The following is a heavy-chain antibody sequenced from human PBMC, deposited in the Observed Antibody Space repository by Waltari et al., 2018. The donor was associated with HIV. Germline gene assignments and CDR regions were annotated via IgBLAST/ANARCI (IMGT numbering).Heavy chain of an antibody. D-gene: IGHD4-4*01. CDR1: GYHSTGYS. CDR3: AREGARMTTMIYYYYGMDV. CDR2: INPNSGGT. J-gene: IGHJ6*02. Sequence: QVQLVQSGAEVKKPGASGKVACKTYGYHSTGYSLHWVRQAPGPGLEWMGRINPNSGGTNYAQQFQGRVTMTRDTSISTAYMELSRLRSDDTAVYYCAREGARMTTMIYYYYGMDVWGQGTTVTVSS. V-gene: IGHV1-2*02.